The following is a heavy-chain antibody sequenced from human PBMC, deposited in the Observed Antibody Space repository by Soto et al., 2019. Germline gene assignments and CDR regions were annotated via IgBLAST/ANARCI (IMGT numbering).Heavy chain of an antibody. CDR3: ARNRDYAFDY. J-gene: IGHJ4*02. V-gene: IGHV3-7*01. D-gene: IGHD4-17*01. CDR2: IKQDGSDK. Sequence: GGSLRLSCAASGFMFSNYWMSWVRQAPGKGLEWVAIIKQDGSDKYYVDSVKGRFTISRDNAKNSLYLQMSSLRIEDAAVYYCARNRDYAFDYWGRGTLVTVSS. CDR1: GFMFSNYW.